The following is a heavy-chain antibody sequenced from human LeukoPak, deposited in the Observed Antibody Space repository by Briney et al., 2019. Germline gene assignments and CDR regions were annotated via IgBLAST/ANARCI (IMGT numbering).Heavy chain of an antibody. Sequence: GGSLRLSCAASGFTFSSYAMHWVRQAPDKGLEWVAVISYDGSNKYYADSVKGRFTISRDNSKNTLYLQMNSLRAEDTAVYYCARAEAAPFAFDYWGQGTLVTVSS. V-gene: IGHV3-30-3*01. CDR1: GFTFSSYA. J-gene: IGHJ4*02. CDR3: ARAEAAPFAFDY. D-gene: IGHD6-6*01. CDR2: ISYDGSNK.